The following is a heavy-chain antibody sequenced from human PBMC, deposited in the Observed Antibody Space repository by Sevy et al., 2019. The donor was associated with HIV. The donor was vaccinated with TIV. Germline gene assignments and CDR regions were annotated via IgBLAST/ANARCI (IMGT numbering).Heavy chain of an antibody. J-gene: IGHJ4*02. CDR2: VNTATGDT. Sequence: ASVKVSCKGSGYTFNNYIIYWVRQAPGQSLEWMGWVNTATGDTRRSPKFQGRVIITRDTSARTAYMELNSLRSEDTAVYYCARDSCSGGSCYSDFVYWGQGTLVTVSS. CDR1: GYTFNNYI. CDR3: ARDSCSGGSCYSDFVY. V-gene: IGHV1-3*04. D-gene: IGHD2-15*01.